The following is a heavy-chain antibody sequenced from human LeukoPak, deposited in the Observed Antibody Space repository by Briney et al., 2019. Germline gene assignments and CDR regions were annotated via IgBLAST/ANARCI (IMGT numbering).Heavy chain of an antibody. CDR2: IKQDGSEK. V-gene: IGHV3-7*01. CDR1: GFTFSSYW. CDR3: AREATAAGHSGLSDY. Sequence: GGSLRLSCAASGFTFSSYWMSWVRQAPGKGLEWVANIKQDGSEKYYVDSVKGRFTISRDNAKNSLYLQMNSLRAEDTAVYYCAREATAAGHSGLSDYWGQGTLVTVSS. D-gene: IGHD6-13*01. J-gene: IGHJ4*02.